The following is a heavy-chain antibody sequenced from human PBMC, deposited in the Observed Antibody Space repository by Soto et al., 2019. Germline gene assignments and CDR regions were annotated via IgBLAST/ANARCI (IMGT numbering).Heavy chain of an antibody. CDR2: IIPIFGTA. V-gene: IGHV1-69*06. CDR3: ARVSVEMATISWFDP. D-gene: IGHD5-12*01. CDR1: GGTFSSYA. J-gene: IGHJ5*02. Sequence: ASVKVSCKASGGTFSSYAISWVRQAPGQGLEWMGGIIPIFGTANYAQKFQGRVTITADKSTSTAYMELSSLRSEDTAVYYCARVSVEMATISWFDPWGQGTLVTVSS.